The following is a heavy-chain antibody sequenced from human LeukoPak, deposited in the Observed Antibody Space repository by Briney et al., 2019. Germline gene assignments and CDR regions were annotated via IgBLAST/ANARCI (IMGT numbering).Heavy chain of an antibody. CDR3: WYYYDSSNAVVNAFDI. D-gene: IGHD3-22*01. CDR2: INPNGGST. CDR1: GYTFTSYY. J-gene: IGHJ3*02. V-gene: IGHV1-46*01. Sequence: ASVKVSCKASGYTFTSYYMHWVRQAPGQGLEWMGIINPNGGSTSYAQKFQGRVTMTRDTSISTAYMELSRLRSDDTAVYYCWYYYDSSNAVVNAFDIWGQGTMVTVSS.